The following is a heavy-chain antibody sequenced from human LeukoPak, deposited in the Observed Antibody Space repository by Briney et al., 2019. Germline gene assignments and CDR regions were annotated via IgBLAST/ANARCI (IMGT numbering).Heavy chain of an antibody. CDR3: ARLGYCSGGSCYYYYYMDV. CDR1: GYSISSSSYY. CDR2: IYYGSVFYSVST. V-gene: IGHV4-39*07. J-gene: IGHJ6*03. D-gene: IGHD2-15*01. Sequence: PSETLSLTCTASGYSISSSSYYWGWIRQPPGKGLEWIGSIYYGSVFYSVSTYYNPSLKSRVTMSGDTSKNQFSLKLSSVTAADTAAYYCARLGYCSGGSCYYYYYMDVWGKGTTVTVSS.